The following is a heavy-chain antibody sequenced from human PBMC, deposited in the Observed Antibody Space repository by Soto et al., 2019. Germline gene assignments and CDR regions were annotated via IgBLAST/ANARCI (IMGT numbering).Heavy chain of an antibody. D-gene: IGHD3-9*01. CDR1: GFTFSSYG. J-gene: IGHJ6*02. Sequence: QVQLVESGGGVVQPGRSLRLSCAASGFTFSSYGMHWVRQAPGKGLEWVAVIWYDGSNKYYADSVKGRFTISRDNSKKALYLQMNSLRAEDTAVYYCARDLRDYDILTGYYTPYYYYYGMDVWGQVTTVTVSS. V-gene: IGHV3-33*01. CDR3: ARDLRDYDILTGYYTPYYYYYGMDV. CDR2: IWYDGSNK.